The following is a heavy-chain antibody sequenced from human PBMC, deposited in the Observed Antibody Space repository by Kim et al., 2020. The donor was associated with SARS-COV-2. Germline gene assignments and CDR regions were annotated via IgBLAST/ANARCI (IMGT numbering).Heavy chain of an antibody. Sequence: GGSLRLSCATSGFTFSTFAMSWVRQTPEKGLEWVSAISGRGDSTYYADSVKGRFTISRDNSKNMLHLQMNSLRDEDTAVYYCAKVLSGPYVGRDCFDAWG. CDR3: AKVLSGPYVGRDCFDA. CDR1: GFTFSTFA. V-gene: IGHV3-23*01. CDR2: ISGRGDST. J-gene: IGHJ3*01. D-gene: IGHD1-26*01.